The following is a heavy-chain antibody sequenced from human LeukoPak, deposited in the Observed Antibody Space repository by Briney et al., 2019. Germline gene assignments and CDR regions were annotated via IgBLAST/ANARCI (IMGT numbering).Heavy chain of an antibody. V-gene: IGHV3-21*04. CDR2: ISSSSSYI. Sequence: GGSLRLSCAVSGFTFSSYSMNWVRQAPGKGLEWVSSISSSSSYIYYADSVKGRFTISRDNAKNSLYLQMNSLRAEDTAVYYCATGYGDYIAAAGTFDYWGQGTLVTVSS. J-gene: IGHJ4*02. CDR3: ATGYGDYIAAAGTFDY. D-gene: IGHD6-13*01. CDR1: GFTFSSYS.